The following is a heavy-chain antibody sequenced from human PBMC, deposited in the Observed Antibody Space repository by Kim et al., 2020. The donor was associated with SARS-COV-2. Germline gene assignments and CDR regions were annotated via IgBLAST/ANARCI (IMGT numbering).Heavy chain of an antibody. CDR1: GDSVSSNSAA. Sequence: SQTLSLTCAISGDSVSSNSAAWNWIRQSPSRGLEWLGRTYYRSKWYNDYAVSVKSRITINPDTSKNQFSLQLNSVTPEDTAVYYCARSTMDYGGNAVYFDYWGQGTLVTVSS. V-gene: IGHV6-1*01. CDR2: TYYRSKWYN. D-gene: IGHD4-17*01. J-gene: IGHJ4*02. CDR3: ARSTMDYGGNAVYFDY.